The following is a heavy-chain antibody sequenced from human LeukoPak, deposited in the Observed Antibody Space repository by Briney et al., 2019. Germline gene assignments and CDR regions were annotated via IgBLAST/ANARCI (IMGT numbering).Heavy chain of an antibody. J-gene: IGHJ5*02. Sequence: PVKVSCTASRGTLSSYAITSVRQAPGHEVEWVGGIIPIFGIANYAQKFQGRVTITPHEPTRTAYKEPSSVRTEDTPVSYCARSGYYPGTWFDPWGQGTLVTVSS. D-gene: IGHD3-3*01. CDR2: IIPIFGIA. CDR3: ARSGYYPGTWFDP. CDR1: RGTLSSYA. V-gene: IGHV1-69*13.